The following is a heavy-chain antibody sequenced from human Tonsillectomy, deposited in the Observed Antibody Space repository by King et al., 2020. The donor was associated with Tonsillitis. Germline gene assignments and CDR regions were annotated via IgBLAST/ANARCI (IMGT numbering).Heavy chain of an antibody. J-gene: IGHJ4*02. CDR2: ISYDGSNK. CDR1: GFTFSIYG. Sequence: VQLVESGGGVVQPGRSLRLSCAASGFTFSIYGMHWVRQAPGKGLEWVAVISYDGSNKYYADSVKGRFTFSRDNSKNTLYLQMNSLRAEDTAVYYCARDSRQYYFDSSGSVDFDYWGQGTLVTVSS. CDR3: ARDSRQYYFDSSGSVDFDY. D-gene: IGHD3-22*01. V-gene: IGHV3-33*05.